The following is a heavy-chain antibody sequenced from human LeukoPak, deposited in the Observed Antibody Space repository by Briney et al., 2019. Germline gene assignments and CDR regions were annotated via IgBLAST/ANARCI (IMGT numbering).Heavy chain of an antibody. D-gene: IGHD3-16*01. CDR3: AAQGVFSHGGY. V-gene: IGHV3-53*01. CDR2: IYSGGST. J-gene: IGHJ4*02. Sequence: GGSLRLSCAASGFTVSNNYMSCVRQAPGKGLEWVSVIYSGGSTYYTDSVKGRFTISRDTSKNTLYLQMNSLRAEDTAVYYCAAQGVFSHGGYWGQGTLVTVSS. CDR1: GFTVSNNY.